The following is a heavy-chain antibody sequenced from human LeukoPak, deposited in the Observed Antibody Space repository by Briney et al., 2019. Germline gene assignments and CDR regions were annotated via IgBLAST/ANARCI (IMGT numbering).Heavy chain of an antibody. Sequence: PGGSLRLSCAASGFTFSSYWMHWVRQAPGKGLVWVSRINSDGGSTSYADSVKGRFTISRDNAKNTLYLQMNSLRAEDTAVYYCARHNDYGDYFLDYWGQGTLVTVSS. D-gene: IGHD4-17*01. CDR2: INSDGGST. CDR1: GFTFSSYW. CDR3: ARHNDYGDYFLDY. V-gene: IGHV3-74*01. J-gene: IGHJ4*02.